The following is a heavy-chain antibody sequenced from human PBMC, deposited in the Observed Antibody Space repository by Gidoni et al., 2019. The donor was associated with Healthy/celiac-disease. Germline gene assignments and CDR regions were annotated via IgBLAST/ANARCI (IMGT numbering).Heavy chain of an antibody. CDR2: ISAYNGNT. CDR1: GYTFTSYG. D-gene: IGHD2-15*01. CDR3: ARGGCSSGSCLLQAYYYYGMDV. Sequence: QVQLVQSGAEVKKPGASVKVSCKASGYTFTSYGISWVRQAPGQGLGWMGRISAYNGNTNYAQKLQGRVTMTTDTSTSTAYMELRSLRSDDTAVYYCARGGCSSGSCLLQAYYYYGMDVWGQGTTVTVSS. V-gene: IGHV1-18*04. J-gene: IGHJ6*02.